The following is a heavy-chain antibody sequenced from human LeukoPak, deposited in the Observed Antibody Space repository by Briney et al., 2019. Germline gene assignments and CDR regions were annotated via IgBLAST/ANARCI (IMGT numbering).Heavy chain of an antibody. D-gene: IGHD2-21*02. CDR1: GYTFTTFG. J-gene: IGHJ3*02. CDR3: ARSRVVVTADAFDI. Sequence: ASVKVSYTASGYTFTTFGISWVRQAPGQGLEWMGWISAYNGNTNYAQKLQGRVTMTTDTSTSTAYMELGSLRSDDTAVYYCARSRVVVTADAFDIWGQGTMVTVSS. CDR2: ISAYNGNT. V-gene: IGHV1-18*01.